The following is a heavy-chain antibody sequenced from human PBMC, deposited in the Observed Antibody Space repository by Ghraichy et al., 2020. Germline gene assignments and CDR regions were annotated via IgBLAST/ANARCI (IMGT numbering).Heavy chain of an antibody. Sequence: SETLSLTCAVSGVSISSTSYYWGWIRQPPGKGLEWIASVYYSGSAYYNPSLKSRVTISADTSKNQFSLRLSSVTATATAVYFCTKLSEQWLGGWFDPWGQGTLVTVSS. CDR1: GVSISSTSYY. J-gene: IGHJ5*02. CDR2: VYYSGSA. D-gene: IGHD6-19*01. CDR3: TKLSEQWLGGWFDP. V-gene: IGHV4-39*01.